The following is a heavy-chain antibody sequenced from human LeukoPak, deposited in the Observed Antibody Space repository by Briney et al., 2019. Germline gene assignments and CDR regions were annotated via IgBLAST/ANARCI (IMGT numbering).Heavy chain of an antibody. V-gene: IGHV3-53*01. Sequence: PGGSLRLSCTVSGFTVSSNSWSWVRQAPGKGLEWVSFIYSGGNTHYSDSVKGRFTISRDNSKNTLYLQMNSLRAEDTAVYYCANVDTAMYFDYWGQGTLVTVSS. CDR1: GFTVSSNS. CDR3: ANVDTAMYFDY. D-gene: IGHD5-18*01. J-gene: IGHJ4*02. CDR2: IYSGGNT.